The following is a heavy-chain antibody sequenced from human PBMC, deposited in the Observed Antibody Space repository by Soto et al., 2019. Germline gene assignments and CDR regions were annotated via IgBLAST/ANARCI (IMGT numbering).Heavy chain of an antibody. CDR3: ARDQGRSSSWYDY. CDR1: GFTVSSNY. V-gene: IGHV3-53*02. D-gene: IGHD6-13*01. CDR2: IYSGGST. J-gene: IGHJ4*02. Sequence: EVQLVETGGGLIQPGGSLRLSCAASGFTVSSNYMSWVRQAPGKGLEWVSVIYSGGSTYYADSVKGRFTISRDNSKNTLYLQMNSLSAEDTAVYYCARDQGRSSSWYDYWGQGTLVTVSS.